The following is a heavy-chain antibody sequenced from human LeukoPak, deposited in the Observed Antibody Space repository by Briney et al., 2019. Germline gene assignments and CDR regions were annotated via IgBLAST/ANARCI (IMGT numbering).Heavy chain of an antibody. V-gene: IGHV4-61*01. CDR3: ARGYDSSAYYPFNY. J-gene: IGHJ4*02. Sequence: SETLSLTCTVSGGSVSSGTYYWSWIRQPPGKGLEWIGYIYYSGSTNYNPSLKSRVTISVDTSKNQFSLKLSSVTAADTAVYYCARGYDSSAYYPFNYWGQGTLVTVSS. CDR1: GGSVSSGTYY. CDR2: IYYSGST. D-gene: IGHD3-22*01.